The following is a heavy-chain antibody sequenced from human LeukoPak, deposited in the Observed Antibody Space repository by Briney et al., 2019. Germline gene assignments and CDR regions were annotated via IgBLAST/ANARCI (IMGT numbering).Heavy chain of an antibody. CDR3: AKDRSSGWYGGQSWFDP. J-gene: IGHJ5*02. D-gene: IGHD6-19*01. V-gene: IGHV3-30*02. Sequence: GGSLRLSCAASGFTFSSYGMHWVRQAPGKGLEWVAFIRYDGSNKYYADSVKGRFTISRDNSKNTLYLQMNSLRAEDTAVYYCAKDRSSGWYGGQSWFDPWGQGTLVTVSS. CDR1: GFTFSSYG. CDR2: IRYDGSNK.